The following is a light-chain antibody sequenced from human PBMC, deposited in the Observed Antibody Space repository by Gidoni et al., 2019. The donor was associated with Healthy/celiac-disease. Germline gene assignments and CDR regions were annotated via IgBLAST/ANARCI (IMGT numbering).Light chain of an antibody. J-gene: IGLJ2*01. CDR3: NSRESSGNHQ. V-gene: IGLV3-19*01. CDR1: SLRSYY. Sequence: SSELTQAPAVSVALGQTVRITCQGDSLRSYYASWYQQKPGQDPVLVIYGKNNRHSGIPDRFSGSSAGNTASLTITGAQAEDEADYYCNSRESSGNHQFGGGTKLTVL. CDR2: GKN.